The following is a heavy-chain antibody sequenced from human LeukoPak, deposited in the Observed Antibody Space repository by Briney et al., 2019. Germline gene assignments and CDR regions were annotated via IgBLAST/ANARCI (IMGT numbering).Heavy chain of an antibody. V-gene: IGHV3-23*01. J-gene: IGHJ4*02. CDR1: GFTFSSYA. D-gene: IGHD3-22*01. CDR2: ISGSGGST. CDR3: AKDLSDYYDSSGYN. Sequence: GRSLRLSCAASGFTFSSYAVSWVRQAPGKGLEWVSAISGSGGSTYYADSVKGRFTISRDNSKNTLYLQMNSLRAEDTAVYYCAKDLSDYYDSSGYNWGQGTLVTVSS.